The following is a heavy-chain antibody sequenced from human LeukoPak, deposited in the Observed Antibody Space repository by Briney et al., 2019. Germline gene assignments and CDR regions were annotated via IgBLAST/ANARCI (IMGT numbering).Heavy chain of an antibody. CDR1: GFTFSSHG. CDR2: ISTSGDSI. V-gene: IGHV3-23*01. D-gene: IGHD4-17*01. Sequence: GGSLRLSCAASGFTFSSHGMVWVRQGPGKGLECVSTISTSGDSIYYADSVKGRFTISRDSSKNTFYLQMNSLRVEDTAIYYCATRILPTVGFDTWGQGTLVTVSS. CDR3: ATRILPTVGFDT. J-gene: IGHJ4*02.